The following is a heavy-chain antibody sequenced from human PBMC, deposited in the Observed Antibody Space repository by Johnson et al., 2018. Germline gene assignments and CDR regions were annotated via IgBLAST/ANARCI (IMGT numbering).Heavy chain of an antibody. D-gene: IGHD3-10*01. Sequence: VQLRESGPGLVEPSETLSLSCSVSTGSISSNYWTWIRQPPGKGLEWIGYIYYSGSTNYNPSLKSRVTILADTSKNQTSLKLTSVTAAETAGYYCARGLSGHYYYYMDVWGKGTTVTVSS. V-gene: IGHV4-59*01. CDR3: ARGLSGHYYYYMDV. J-gene: IGHJ6*03. CDR1: TGSISSNY. CDR2: IYYSGST.